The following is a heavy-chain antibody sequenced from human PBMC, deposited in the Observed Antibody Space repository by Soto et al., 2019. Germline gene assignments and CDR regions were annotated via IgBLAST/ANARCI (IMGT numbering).Heavy chain of an antibody. CDR3: AKAVKGPRFSGLQWLAKFDY. Sequence: EVQLLESGGGLVQPGGSLRLSCAGSGFTFSSYAMSWVRQAPGKGLEWVSAISGSGGSTYYADSVKGRFTISRDSSKNTLYLQMNSLRAEDTAVYYCAKAVKGPRFSGLQWLAKFDYWGQGTLVTVSS. V-gene: IGHV3-23*01. D-gene: IGHD6-19*01. CDR2: ISGSGGST. J-gene: IGHJ4*02. CDR1: GFTFSSYA.